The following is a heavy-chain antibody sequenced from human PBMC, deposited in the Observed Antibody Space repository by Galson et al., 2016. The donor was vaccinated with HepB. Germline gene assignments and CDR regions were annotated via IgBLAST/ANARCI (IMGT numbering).Heavy chain of an antibody. CDR1: DYTFTNYG. CDR2: ITPIFGSA. D-gene: IGHD1-26*01. V-gene: IGHV1-69*06. Sequence: SVKVSCKASDYTFTNYGISWVRQAPGQGLEWMGGITPIFGSATYAQKFQGRVTITAVKSAHTVYMELRSLRSEDTAVYYCARGATVGARVWFGPWGQGTLVTCSS. CDR3: ARGATVGARVWFGP. J-gene: IGHJ5*02.